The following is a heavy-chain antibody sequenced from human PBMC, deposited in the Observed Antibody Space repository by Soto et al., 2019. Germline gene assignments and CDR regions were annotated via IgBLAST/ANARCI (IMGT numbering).Heavy chain of an antibody. Sequence: QVQLVQSGAEVKKPGASVKVSCKASGFTFTNYAIHWVRQAPGQRLEWMGWINAANGNTKYSQKFQGRVTITRDTSANTAYMELSSLRSEDTAVYYCARGLYDSSGWDYLDYWGQGTLVTVSS. CDR1: GFTFTNYA. CDR2: INAANGNT. V-gene: IGHV1-3*01. D-gene: IGHD3-22*01. J-gene: IGHJ4*02. CDR3: ARGLYDSSGWDYLDY.